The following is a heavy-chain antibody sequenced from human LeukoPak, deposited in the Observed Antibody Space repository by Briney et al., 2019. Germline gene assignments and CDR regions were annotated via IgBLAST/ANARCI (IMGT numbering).Heavy chain of an antibody. CDR3: ATKGGAAYIDY. V-gene: IGHV1-46*01. J-gene: IGHJ4*02. CDR2: IHPSGGST. Sequence: ASVKVSCKASGYTFTSYYMHWVRQAPGQGLEWMGVIHPSGGSTTYSQKFQGRVTMTRDTSSSTVFMKLSSLRSEDTAVYYCATKGGAAYIDYWGQGTLVTVSS. D-gene: IGHD1-26*01. CDR1: GYTFTSYY.